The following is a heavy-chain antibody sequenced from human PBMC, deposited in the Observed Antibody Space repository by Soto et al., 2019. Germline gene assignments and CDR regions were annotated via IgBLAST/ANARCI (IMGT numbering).Heavy chain of an antibody. Sequence: QVQLVESGGGVVQPGRSLTLSCAASGFTFSSYVIDWVRQTPDKGLEWVAFISRDGSKAYYADSVKGRFTISRDNSKNTLYLEMNSLRAEDSAVYYCARDDEGGSDCDLGYWGQGTMVTVSS. CDR3: ARDDEGGSDCDLGY. D-gene: IGHD1-26*01. CDR1: GFTFSSYV. J-gene: IGHJ4*02. CDR2: ISRDGSKA. V-gene: IGHV3-30-3*01.